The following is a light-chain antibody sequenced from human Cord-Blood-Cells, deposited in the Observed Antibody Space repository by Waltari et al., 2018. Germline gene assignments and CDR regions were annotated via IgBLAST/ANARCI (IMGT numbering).Light chain of an antibody. V-gene: IGLV2-14*01. CDR1: SSDVGGYNY. Sequence: QSALTQPASVSGSPGQSITISCTGTSSDVGGYNYVSWYQQHPGKAPKLMIYDVINRPSGVSNRFSGSTSGNTASLTISGLQAEDEADYYCSSYTSSSRVFGGGTKLTVL. J-gene: IGLJ2*01. CDR3: SSYTSSSRV. CDR2: DVI.